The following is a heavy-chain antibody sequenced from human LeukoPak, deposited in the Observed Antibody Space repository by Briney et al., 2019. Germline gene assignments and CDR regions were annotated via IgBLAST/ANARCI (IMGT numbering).Heavy chain of an antibody. Sequence: SETLSFTCTGSAGTIRCMHWSWLRQPPGNGLKWSGYIYYSGSSNYKPTLTSRVAMSIDTSKTQFSLKLSSVTAADTAMYFCARLTVAPGYNWLDPWGQGTLVTVSS. D-gene: IGHD4-23*01. V-gene: IGHV4-59*08. CDR3: ARLTVAPGYNWLDP. CDR2: IYYSGSS. CDR1: AGTIRCMH. J-gene: IGHJ5*02.